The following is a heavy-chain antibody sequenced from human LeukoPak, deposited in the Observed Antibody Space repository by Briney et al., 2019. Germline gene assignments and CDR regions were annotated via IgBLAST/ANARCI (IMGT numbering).Heavy chain of an antibody. CDR3: ARRGYDSSGYYRNY. J-gene: IGHJ4*02. Sequence: SETLSLTCTVSGGSISSSSYYWGWIRQPPGKGLEWIGSIYYSGSTYYNPSLKSRVTVSVDTSKNQFSLKLSSVTAADTAVYYCARRGYDSSGYYRNYWGQGTLVTVSS. CDR2: IYYSGST. D-gene: IGHD3-22*01. CDR1: GGSISSSSYY. V-gene: IGHV4-39*01.